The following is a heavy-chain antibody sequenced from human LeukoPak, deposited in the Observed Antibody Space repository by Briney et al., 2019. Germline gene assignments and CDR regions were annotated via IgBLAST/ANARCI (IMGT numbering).Heavy chain of an antibody. V-gene: IGHV4-4*07. CDR1: DGSISSYF. J-gene: IGHJ4*02. D-gene: IGHD3-10*01. CDR3: AAGPLGHISRGLDS. CDR2: FFTGGSA. Sequence: SETLPLTCTVSDGSISSYFWTWIRQPAGKGLEWVGRFFTGGSATYNPSLKSRVTMSVDTSKNQLSLKLTSVTAADTAVYFCAAGPLGHISRGLDSWGQGTLVIVSS.